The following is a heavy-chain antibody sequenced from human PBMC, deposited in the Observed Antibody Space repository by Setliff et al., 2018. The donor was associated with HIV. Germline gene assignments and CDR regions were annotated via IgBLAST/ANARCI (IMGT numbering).Heavy chain of an antibody. CDR3: ARVWFGNIEALPH. CDR1: GFTFTNYA. V-gene: IGHV3-23*01. CDR2: ISGSGGST. Sequence: PGGSLRLSCAASGFTFTNYAMSWVRQAPGKGLEWVSVISGSGGSTYYADFVKGRFTISRDNAKDTLYLQMNSLRADDTALYYCARVWFGNIEALPHWGQGTLVTVSS. D-gene: IGHD3-10*01. J-gene: IGHJ4*02.